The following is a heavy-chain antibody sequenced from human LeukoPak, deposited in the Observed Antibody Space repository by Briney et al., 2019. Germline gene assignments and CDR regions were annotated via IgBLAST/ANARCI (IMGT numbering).Heavy chain of an antibody. V-gene: IGHV3-48*03. CDR2: ISSSGSTI. Sequence: PGGSLRLSCAASGFTFSSYEMNWVRQAPGKGLEWVSYISSSGSTIYYADSVKGRFTISRDNSKNTLYLQMNSLRAEDTAVYYCAKLPVGQWHQTNWFDPWGQGTLVTVSS. D-gene: IGHD6-19*01. CDR1: GFTFSSYE. CDR3: AKLPVGQWHQTNWFDP. J-gene: IGHJ5*02.